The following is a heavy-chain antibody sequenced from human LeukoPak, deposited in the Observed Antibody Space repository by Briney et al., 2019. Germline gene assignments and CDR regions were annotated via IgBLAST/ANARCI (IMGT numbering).Heavy chain of an antibody. CDR2: ISSSSSYI. CDR1: GLTFSSYS. D-gene: IGHD3-22*01. J-gene: IGHJ4*02. V-gene: IGHV3-21*01. CDR3: ASLNYYDSSGYYESLTPPDY. Sequence: GGSLRLSCAASGLTFSSYSMNWVRQAPGKGLEWVSSISSSSSYIYYADSVKGRFTISRDNAKNSLYLQMNSLRAEDTAVYYCASLNYYDSSGYYESLTPPDYWGQGTLVTVSS.